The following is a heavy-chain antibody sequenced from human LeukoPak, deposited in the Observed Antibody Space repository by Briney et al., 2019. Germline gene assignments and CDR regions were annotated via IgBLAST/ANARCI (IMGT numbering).Heavy chain of an antibody. D-gene: IGHD2-21*01. V-gene: IGHV3-23*01. J-gene: IGHJ4*02. CDR2: LSASGGTT. CDR3: AKDQTSLTGLVDY. CDR1: GFTFSSYW. Sequence: GGSLRLSCAASGFTFSSYWMSWVRQAPGKGLEWVSGLSASGGTTYYADSVKGRFTISRDNSQNTLHLQLNSLRAEDTAIYYCAKDQTSLTGLVDYWGQGTLVTVSS.